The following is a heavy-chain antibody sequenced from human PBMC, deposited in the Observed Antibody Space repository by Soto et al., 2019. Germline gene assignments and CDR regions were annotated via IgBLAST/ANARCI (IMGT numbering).Heavy chain of an antibody. CDR2: INHSGST. CDR3: ARGGGYCSSTSCPFLGSHTRYYYYYYMDV. J-gene: IGHJ6*03. V-gene: IGHV4-34*01. CDR1: GGSFSGYY. Sequence: SETLSLTCAVYGGSFSGYYWSWIRQPPGKGLEWIGEINHSGSTNYNPSLKSRVTISVDTSKNQFSLKLSSVTAADTAVYYCARGGGYCSSTSCPFLGSHTRYYYYYYMDVWGKGTTVTVSS. D-gene: IGHD2-2*01.